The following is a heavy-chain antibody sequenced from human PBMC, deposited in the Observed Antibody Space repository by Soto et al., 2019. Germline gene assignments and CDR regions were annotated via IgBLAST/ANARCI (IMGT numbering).Heavy chain of an antibody. CDR1: GGSISSGGYY. CDR3: AREGPGWLQLNY. J-gene: IGHJ4*02. CDR2: IYYSGST. D-gene: IGHD5-12*01. Sequence: TSETLSLTCTVSGGSISSGGYYWSWIRQHPGKGLEWIGYIYYSGSTYYNPSLKSRVTISVDTSKNQFSLKLSSVTAADTAVYYCAREGPGWLQLNYWGQGTLVTVSS. V-gene: IGHV4-31*03.